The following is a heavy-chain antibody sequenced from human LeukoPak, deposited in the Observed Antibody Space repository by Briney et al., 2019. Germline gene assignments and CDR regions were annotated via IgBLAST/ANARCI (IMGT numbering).Heavy chain of an antibody. D-gene: IGHD5-12*01. CDR1: GFTFSNYA. J-gene: IGHJ4*02. CDR3: AKDMQTWPRFPDY. CDR2: ISGSGGST. Sequence: GGSLRLSCAASGFTFSNYAMNWVRQAPGKGLEWVSAISGSGGSTYYADSVKGRFTSSRDNPKNTLYLQMNGLRVEDTAVYYCAKDMQTWPRFPDYWGQGTLVTVSS. V-gene: IGHV3-23*01.